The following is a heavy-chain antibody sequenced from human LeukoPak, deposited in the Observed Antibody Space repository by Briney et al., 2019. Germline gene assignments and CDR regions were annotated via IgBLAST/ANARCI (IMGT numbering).Heavy chain of an antibody. D-gene: IGHD3-9*01. V-gene: IGHV1-2*02. CDR2: INPNSGGT. J-gene: IGHJ6*03. CDR1: GYTFTGYY. Sequence: ASVKVSCKASGYTFTGYYMNWVRQAPGQGLEWMGWINPNSGGTNYTQKFQGRVTMTRDTSISTAYMELSSLRSEDTAVYYCAKTAYDILTGYYNAEVYYYMDVWGKGTTVTVSS. CDR3: AKTAYDILTGYYNAEVYYYMDV.